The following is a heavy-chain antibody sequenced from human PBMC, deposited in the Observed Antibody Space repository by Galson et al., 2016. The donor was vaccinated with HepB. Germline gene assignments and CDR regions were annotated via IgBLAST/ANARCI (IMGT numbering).Heavy chain of an antibody. D-gene: IGHD3-3*01. J-gene: IGHJ6*03. CDR2: IRSKAYGGTT. Sequence: LRLSCATSGFTFGDYAMSWFRQAPGKGLEWVGFIRSKAYGGTTEYAASVTGRFTISRDDSKSIAYLQMNSLKTEDTAVYYCTRVYYDFWSGYSRYMDVWGKGTTVTVSS. CDR3: TRVYYDFWSGYSRYMDV. CDR1: GFTFGDYA. V-gene: IGHV3-49*03.